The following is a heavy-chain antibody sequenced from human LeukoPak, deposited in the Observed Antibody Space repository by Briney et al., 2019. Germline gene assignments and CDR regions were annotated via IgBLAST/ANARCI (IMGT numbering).Heavy chain of an antibody. CDR1: GFSFSTYW. D-gene: IGHD2-2*01. J-gene: IGHJ4*02. V-gene: IGHV3-7*01. CDR2: INQDGSDK. Sequence: GGSLRLSCAASGFSFSTYWMSWVRQAPGKGLEWVAAINQDGSDKYYVDSVKGRFTISRDNAKNTLYLQMNSLRAEDTAVYYCARVIVVVPAMNGNFDYWGQGTLVTVSS. CDR3: ARVIVVVPAMNGNFDY.